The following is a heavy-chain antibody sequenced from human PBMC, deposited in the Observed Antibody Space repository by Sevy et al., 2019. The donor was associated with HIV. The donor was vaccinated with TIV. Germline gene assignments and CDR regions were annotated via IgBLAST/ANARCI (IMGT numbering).Heavy chain of an antibody. CDR1: GGSISSGDYY. V-gene: IGHV4-30-4*01. CDR2: IYYSGST. D-gene: IGHD3-16*01. CDR3: AGGGGRVGGVAY. Sequence: SETLSLTCTVSGGSISSGDYYWSWIRQPPGKGLEWIGYIYYSGSTYYNPSLKSRVTISVDTSKNQFSLRLNSVTAADTAVYYGAGGGGRVGGVAYWGQGTLVTVSS. J-gene: IGHJ4*02.